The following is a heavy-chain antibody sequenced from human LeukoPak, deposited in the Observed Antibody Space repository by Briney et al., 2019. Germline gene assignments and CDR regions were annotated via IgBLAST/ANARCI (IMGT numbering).Heavy chain of an antibody. CDR1: GFTFSGNW. Sequence: GGSLRLSCAASGFTFSGNWMSWVRQAPGKGLEWVANINQDGSEKYYVDSVKGRFTISRDNAKNSLYLQMNSLRAEDTALYYCAKAPRGYSYGYYSDYWGQGTLVTVSS. CDR2: INQDGSEK. D-gene: IGHD5-18*01. V-gene: IGHV3-7*03. CDR3: AKAPRGYSYGYYSDY. J-gene: IGHJ4*02.